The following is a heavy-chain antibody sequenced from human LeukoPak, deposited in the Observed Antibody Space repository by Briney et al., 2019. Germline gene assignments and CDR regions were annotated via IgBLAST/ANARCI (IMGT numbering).Heavy chain of an antibody. V-gene: IGHV4-59*01. CDR1: GGSISSYY. CDR2: IYYSGST. Sequence: SETLSLTCTVSGGSISSYYWSWIRQPPGKGLEWIGYIYYSGSTNYNPSLKSRVTISVDTSKNQFSLKLSSVTAADTAVYYCARARNRLIYPDYWGQGTLVTVSS. CDR3: ARARNRLIYPDY. D-gene: IGHD2-8*01. J-gene: IGHJ4*02.